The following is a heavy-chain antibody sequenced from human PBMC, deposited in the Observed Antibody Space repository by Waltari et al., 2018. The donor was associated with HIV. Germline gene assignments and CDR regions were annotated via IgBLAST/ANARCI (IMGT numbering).Heavy chain of an antibody. CDR3: AKDSAGATSYYYYVMDV. CDR2: ISFDGTNK. V-gene: IGHV3-30*18. Sequence: QVQLVESGGGVVQPGRSLRLSCAASGFIFNTFGMPWVRQAPGKGLEWVAVISFDGTNKYYADSVKGRFTVSRDKSKNTLFLQMNSLRAEDTALYYCAKDSAGATSYYYYVMDVWGQGTTVTVSS. CDR1: GFIFNTFG. D-gene: IGHD1-1*01. J-gene: IGHJ6*02.